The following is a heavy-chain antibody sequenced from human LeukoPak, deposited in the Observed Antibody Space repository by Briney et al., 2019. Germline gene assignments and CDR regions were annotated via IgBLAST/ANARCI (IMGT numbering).Heavy chain of an antibody. D-gene: IGHD6-13*01. J-gene: IGHJ4*02. CDR2: IWYDGSNK. CDR1: GFTFSSYV. Sequence: PGGSLRLSCAASGFTFSSYVMHWVRQAPGKGLEWVAVIWYDGSNKYYADSVKGRFTISRDNSKNTLYLQMNSLRAEDTAVYYSARVSDSSSWYVLDYWGQGTLVPVSS. V-gene: IGHV3-33*01. CDR3: ARVSDSSSWYVLDY.